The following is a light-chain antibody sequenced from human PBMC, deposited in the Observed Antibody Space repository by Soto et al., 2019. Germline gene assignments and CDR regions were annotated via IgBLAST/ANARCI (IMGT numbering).Light chain of an antibody. CDR2: GAS. CDR3: QQYGSSGT. Sequence: VVLTQSPCTVSLSPGERGALSCRASQSVSSNYVAWYQQKPGQAPRLLISGASNRATGTPDRFRGSGSGTDFTLTITRLEPEDFAVYYCQQYGSSGTFGQGTKVDIK. V-gene: IGKV3-20*01. CDR1: QSVSSNY. J-gene: IGKJ1*01.